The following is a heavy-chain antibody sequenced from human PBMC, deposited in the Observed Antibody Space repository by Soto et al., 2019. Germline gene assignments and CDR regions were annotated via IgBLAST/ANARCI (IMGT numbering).Heavy chain of an antibody. CDR2: ISYDGSNK. CDR1: GFIVSSSA. D-gene: IGHD3-22*01. V-gene: IGHV3-30-3*01. CDR3: ARDTYYYDSIPWRAEYFQH. J-gene: IGHJ1*01. Sequence: WGSLRIWCVGCGFIVSSSAMPWVRQAPGKGLEWVAVISYDGSNKYYADSVKGRFTISRDNSKNTLYLQMNSLRAEDTAVYYCARDTYYYDSIPWRAEYFQHWGQGTLVTVSS.